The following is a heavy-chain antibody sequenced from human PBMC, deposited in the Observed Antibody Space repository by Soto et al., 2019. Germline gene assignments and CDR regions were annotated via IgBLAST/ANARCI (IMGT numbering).Heavy chain of an antibody. CDR3: AASWYYYDSSGYGY. J-gene: IGHJ4*02. V-gene: IGHV1-58*01. D-gene: IGHD3-22*01. Sequence: SVKVSCKASGFTFTSSAVQRVRQARGQRLEWIGWIVFGSGNPNYAQKFQERVTITRDMYTSTAYMDLSSLRSEDTAVYYCAASWYYYDSSGYGYWGQGTLVPVSS. CDR2: IVFGSGNP. CDR1: GFTFTSSA.